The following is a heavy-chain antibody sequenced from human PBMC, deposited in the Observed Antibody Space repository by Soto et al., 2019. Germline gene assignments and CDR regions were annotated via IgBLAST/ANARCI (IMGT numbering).Heavy chain of an antibody. V-gene: IGHV1-46*03. CDR2: MNPSGGNT. CDR3: ARGDFWSGPRTARWFDP. CDR1: GYTFTSYD. D-gene: IGHD3-3*01. Sequence: GASVKVSCKASGYTFTSYDINWVRQATGQGLEWMGIMNPSGGNTSYAQKFQGRVTMTRDTSTSTVYMELSSLRSEDTAVYYCARGDFWSGPRTARWFDPWGQGTLVTVSS. J-gene: IGHJ5*02.